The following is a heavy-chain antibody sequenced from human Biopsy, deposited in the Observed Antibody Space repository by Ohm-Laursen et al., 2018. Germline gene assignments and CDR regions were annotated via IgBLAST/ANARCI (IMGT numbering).Heavy chain of an antibody. CDR2: IIPILRTT. Sequence: ASVKVSCKTSTGTFDSYGVTWVRQAPGQGLEWMGRIIPILRTTTYAPKFRGRVTFTADKSSSTAYLELSSLTSEDTAMFYCAREAIGYQLPCDDWGQGTLVTVSS. J-gene: IGHJ4*02. CDR3: AREAIGYQLPCDD. V-gene: IGHV1-69*04. D-gene: IGHD2-15*01. CDR1: TGTFDSYG.